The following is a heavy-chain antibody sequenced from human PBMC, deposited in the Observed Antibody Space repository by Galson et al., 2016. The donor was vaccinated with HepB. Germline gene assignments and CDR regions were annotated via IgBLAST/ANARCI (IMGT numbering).Heavy chain of an antibody. J-gene: IGHJ4*02. D-gene: IGHD2-21*01. CDR1: GFIFTNYW. CDR2: VNGNGNDK. CDR3: MSHIL. Sequence: SLRLSCAASGFIFTNYWMSWVRQAPGKGLEWVANVNGNGNDKYYVDSVKGRFTISRDNAKNSVYLQMNSLRAEDTAVYYCMSHILRGQGTLVTVSS. V-gene: IGHV3-7*01.